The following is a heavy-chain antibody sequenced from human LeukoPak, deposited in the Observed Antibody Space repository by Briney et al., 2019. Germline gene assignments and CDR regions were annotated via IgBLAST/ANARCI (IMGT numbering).Heavy chain of an antibody. CDR1: GGSISSYY. V-gene: IGHV4-59*01. CDR3: SRGGRYSSSWPLDY. D-gene: IGHD6-13*01. J-gene: IGHJ4*02. Sequence: PSETLSLTCTVSGGSISSYYWSWIRQPPGKGLEWIGYIYYSGSTNYNPSLKSRVTISVDTSKNQFSLKLSSVTAADTAVYYCSRGGRYSSSWPLDYWGQGNMVTVS. CDR2: IYYSGST.